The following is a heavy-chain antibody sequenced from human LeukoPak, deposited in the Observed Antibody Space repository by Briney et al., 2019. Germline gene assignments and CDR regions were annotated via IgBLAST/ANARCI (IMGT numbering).Heavy chain of an antibody. Sequence: ASVKVSCKASGYTFTGYYMHWVRQAPAQGLEWMGWINPNSGGTNYAQRFQGRVTMTMATSISTAYMELSRLRSDDTAVYYCARDPIMIAFGGVIVTEDYWGQGTLVTVSS. CDR3: ARDPIMIAFGGVIVTEDY. J-gene: IGHJ4*02. D-gene: IGHD3-16*02. V-gene: IGHV1-2*02. CDR2: INPNSGGT. CDR1: GYTFTGYY.